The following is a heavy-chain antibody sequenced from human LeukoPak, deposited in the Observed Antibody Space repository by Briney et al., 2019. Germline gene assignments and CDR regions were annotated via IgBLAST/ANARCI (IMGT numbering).Heavy chain of an antibody. CDR1: GFTFSSYG. V-gene: IGHV3-30*18. CDR3: AKLGHDYSNYSFDY. J-gene: IGHJ4*02. CDR2: ISYDGSNK. Sequence: GGSLRLSCAASGFTFSSYGMHWVRRAPGKGLEWVAVISYDGSNKYYADSVKGRFTISRDNSKNTLYLQMNSLRAEDTAVYYCAKLGHDYSNYSFDYWGQGTLVTVSS. D-gene: IGHD4-11*01.